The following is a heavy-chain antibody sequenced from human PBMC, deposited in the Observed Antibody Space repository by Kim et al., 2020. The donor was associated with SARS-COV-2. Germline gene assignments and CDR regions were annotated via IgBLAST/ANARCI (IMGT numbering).Heavy chain of an antibody. CDR3: ARGFLRFGGFFF. J-gene: IGHJ1*01. D-gene: IGHD3-10*01. V-gene: IGHV3-23*01. CDR2: VSSSGGDT. CDR1: GFTFSTCA. Sequence: GGSLRLSCAASGFTFSTCAMTWVRQAPGKGLEWVSAVSSSGGDTYYADSVKGRFSISRDNSKNTLYLQMNSLRGEDTAVYYCARGFLRFGGFFFWRQGTL.